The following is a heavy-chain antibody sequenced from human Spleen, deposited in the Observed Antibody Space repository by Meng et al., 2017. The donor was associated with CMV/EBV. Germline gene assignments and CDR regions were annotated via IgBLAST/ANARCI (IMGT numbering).Heavy chain of an antibody. D-gene: IGHD6-13*01. Sequence: ASVKVSCKASGYTFTSYGINWVRQAPGQGLEWMGWINAYNGNTNYAQKVQGRVTMTTDTSTSTAYMELRSLRSDDTAVYYCAVGGIAAAGATDYYYVMDVWAQGTTVTVSS. CDR3: AVGGIAAAGATDYYYVMDV. CDR2: INAYNGNT. V-gene: IGHV1-18*01. J-gene: IGHJ6*02. CDR1: GYTFTSYG.